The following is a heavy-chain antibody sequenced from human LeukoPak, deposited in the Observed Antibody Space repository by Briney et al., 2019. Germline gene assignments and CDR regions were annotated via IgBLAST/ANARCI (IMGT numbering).Heavy chain of an antibody. V-gene: IGHV4-59*01. CDR2: IYYSGST. CDR3: ARDPGYYSSSSNRYYYYGMDV. CDR1: GGSISSYY. J-gene: IGHJ6*02. Sequence: PSETLSLTCTVSGGSISSYYWSWIRQPPGKGLEWIGYIYYSGSTTYNPSLKSRVTISVDTSKNQFSLKLSSVTAADTAVYYCARDPGYYSSSSNRYYYYGMDVWGQGTTVTVSS. D-gene: IGHD6-13*01.